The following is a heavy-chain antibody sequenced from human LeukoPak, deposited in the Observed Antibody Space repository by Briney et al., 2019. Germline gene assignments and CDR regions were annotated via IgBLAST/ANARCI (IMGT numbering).Heavy chain of an antibody. CDR3: ARDQGRIAAAGNYLSSGY. CDR2: LSCGGSSK. D-gene: IGHD6-13*01. CDR1: GFTFTSYT. V-gene: IGHV3-30-3*01. J-gene: IGHJ4*02. Sequence: GRSLRLSCAASGFTFTSYTMHWVRQAPGKGLEGVAVLSCGGSSKYYADSVKGRFTISRDNSKNTLYLQMNSLRTEDTAVYYCARDQGRIAAAGNYLSSGYWGQGTLVTVSS.